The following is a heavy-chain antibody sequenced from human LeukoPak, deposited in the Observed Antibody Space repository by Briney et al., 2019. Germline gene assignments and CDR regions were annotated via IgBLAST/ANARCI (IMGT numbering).Heavy chain of an antibody. V-gene: IGHV4-34*01. Sequence: PSETLSLTCAVYGGSFSGYYWSWIRQPPGKGLEWIGEINHSGSTNYSPSLKSRVTISVDTSKNQFSLKLSSVTAADTAVYYCAREKLLWFGLDLWGQGTLVTVSS. J-gene: IGHJ5*02. CDR2: INHSGST. CDR3: AREKLLWFGLDL. D-gene: IGHD3-10*01. CDR1: GGSFSGYY.